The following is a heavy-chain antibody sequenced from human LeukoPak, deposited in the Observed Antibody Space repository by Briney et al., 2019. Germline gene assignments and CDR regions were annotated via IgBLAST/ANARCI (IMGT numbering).Heavy chain of an antibody. CDR2: IIPIFGTA. V-gene: IGHV1-69*05. J-gene: IGHJ5*02. CDR3: ARDAKPSDIVVVPAALPWGVNWFDP. Sequence: GASVKVSCKASGGTFSSYAISWVRQAPGQGLEWMGGIIPIFGTANYAQKFQGRVTITTDESTSTAYMELSSLRSEDTAVYYCARDAKPSDIVVVPAALPWGVNWFDPWGQGTLVTVSS. CDR1: GGTFSSYA. D-gene: IGHD2-2*01.